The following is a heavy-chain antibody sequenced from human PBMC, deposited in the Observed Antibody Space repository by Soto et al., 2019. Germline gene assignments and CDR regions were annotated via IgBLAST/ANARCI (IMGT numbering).Heavy chain of an antibody. D-gene: IGHD6-19*01. CDR1: GFTFSSYS. CDR2: ISSSSSNI. CDR3: ASDPRYSSGWYRSAAFDY. J-gene: IGHJ4*02. V-gene: IGHV3-48*02. Sequence: PGGSLRLSCAASGFTFSSYSMDWVRQAPGKGREWVSYISSSSSNIYYADSVKGRFTISRDNAKNSMYLQMNSLRDEDTAVYYCASDPRYSSGWYRSAAFDYWGQGTLVTVSS.